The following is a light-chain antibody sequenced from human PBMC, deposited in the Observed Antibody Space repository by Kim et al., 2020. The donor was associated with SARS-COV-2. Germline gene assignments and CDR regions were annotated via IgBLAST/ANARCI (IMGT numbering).Light chain of an antibody. Sequence: QAVVTQEPSLTVSPGGTVTLTCGSSTGAVTSGHYPYWFQQKPGQAPRTLTYDTSNTHSWTPARFSGSLLGGKAALTLSGAQPEDEAVYYCLLSYSGAWVFGGGTQLTVL. CDR1: TGAVTSGHY. CDR2: DTS. J-gene: IGLJ3*02. V-gene: IGLV7-46*01. CDR3: LLSYSGAWV.